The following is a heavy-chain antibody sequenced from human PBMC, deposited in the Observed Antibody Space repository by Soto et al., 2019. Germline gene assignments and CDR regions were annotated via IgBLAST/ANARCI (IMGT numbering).Heavy chain of an antibody. J-gene: IGHJ4*02. V-gene: IGHV3-74*01. CDR2: IDSDGSNT. D-gene: IGHD1-26*01. CDR1: GFTFSGYW. CDR3: ARTIAGAAFDS. Sequence: EVQLVESGGGLVQPGGSLRLSCAASGFTFSGYWMHWVRQAPGKGLVWVSRIDSDGSNTNYADSLKGRFTISRDNAKNTLYLQMNSLRADDTAVYYCARTIAGAAFDSWGQGTLVTVAS.